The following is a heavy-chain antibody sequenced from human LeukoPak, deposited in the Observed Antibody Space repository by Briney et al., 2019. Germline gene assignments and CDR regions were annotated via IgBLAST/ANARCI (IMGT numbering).Heavy chain of an antibody. J-gene: IGHJ5*02. D-gene: IGHD1-26*01. Sequence: PSEILSLTCTVSGGSISSGGYYWSWIRQHPGKGLEWIGRIYTSGSTNYNPSLKSRVTMSVDTSKNQFSLKLSSVTAADTAVYYCARGGGSYYGWFDPWGQGTLVTVSS. CDR3: ARGGGSYYGWFDP. V-gene: IGHV4-61*02. CDR1: GGSISSGGYY. CDR2: IYTSGST.